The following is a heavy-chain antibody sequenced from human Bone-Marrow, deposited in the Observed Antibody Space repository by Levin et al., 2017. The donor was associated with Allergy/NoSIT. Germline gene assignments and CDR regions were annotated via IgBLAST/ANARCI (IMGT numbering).Heavy chain of an antibody. CDR1: GFSLSSYGVG. V-gene: IGHV2-5*02. J-gene: IGHJ4*02. Sequence: SGPTLVKPTQTLTLTCTFSGFSLSSYGVGVGWIHQPPGKALEWLAVIYWDDDKRYSPSLKSRLTITKDTSKDQVVLTMTNMDTVDTATYYWAQRGSWAGNNWDTGYLDYWGQGTLVTVSS. CDR3: AQRGSWAGNNWDTGYLDY. CDR2: IYWDDDK. D-gene: IGHD1-1*01.